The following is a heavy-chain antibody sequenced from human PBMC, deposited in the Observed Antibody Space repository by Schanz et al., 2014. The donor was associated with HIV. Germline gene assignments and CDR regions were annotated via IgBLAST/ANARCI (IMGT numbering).Heavy chain of an antibody. CDR2: IIPLLDTT. Sequence: QVQLVQSGAEVKKPGSSVKVTCKTSGGTFSNYTITWVRQAPGEGLEWMGGIIPLLDTTNYAQKFQGRVTITADISTNTAYMELTSLRSEDTAVYYCASYYDGSGYQYFDYWGQGTLVTVSS. CDR1: GGTFSNYT. V-gene: IGHV1-69*06. J-gene: IGHJ4*02. D-gene: IGHD3-22*01. CDR3: ASYYDGSGYQYFDY.